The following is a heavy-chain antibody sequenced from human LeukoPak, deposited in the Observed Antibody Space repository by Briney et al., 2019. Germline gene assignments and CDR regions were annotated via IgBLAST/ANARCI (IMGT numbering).Heavy chain of an antibody. J-gene: IGHJ4*02. CDR3: ARGYCSGGDCYQFDY. Sequence: ATEKVSCKASGYTFTGYYMHWVRQAPGQGLEWMGWINPNSGGTNSAQKFQGRVTMTRDTSISTAYMELSRLRSDDTAVYYCARGYCSGGDCYQFDYWGQGTLVTV. D-gene: IGHD2-15*01. V-gene: IGHV1-2*02. CDR1: GYTFTGYY. CDR2: INPNSGGT.